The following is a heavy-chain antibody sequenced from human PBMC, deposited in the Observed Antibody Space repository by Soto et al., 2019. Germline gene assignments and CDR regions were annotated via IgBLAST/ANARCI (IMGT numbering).Heavy chain of an antibody. CDR3: ANADGQQWLIYYLDN. Sequence: GGSLTLSCVAAGFNFKKFAMAWVRPAAGEGLEWGSGLSCCGGSASYADSVKGRFSIARDDSKNTVSLQLNSLRVEDTAQYYCANADGQQWLIYYLDNRGQGPLVTVSS. CDR1: GFNFKKFA. V-gene: IGHV3-23*01. CDR2: LSCCGGSA. D-gene: IGHD6-19*01. J-gene: IGHJ4*02.